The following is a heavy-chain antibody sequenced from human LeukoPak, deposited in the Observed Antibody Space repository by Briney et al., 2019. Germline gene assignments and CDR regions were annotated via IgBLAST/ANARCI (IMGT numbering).Heavy chain of an antibody. Sequence: KTSETLSLTCTVSGGSMIDHYWSWVRRPPGKGLEWVGYMHHSGKANSNPSLKSRVTISVDTSKNQVSLKLSSVTAADTAVYYCARDTHEYGSGSYYDDTFDSWGQGTLVTVSS. J-gene: IGHJ3*02. CDR1: GGSMIDHY. V-gene: IGHV4-59*11. CDR3: ARDTHEYGSGSYYDDTFDS. D-gene: IGHD3-10*01. CDR2: MHHSGKA.